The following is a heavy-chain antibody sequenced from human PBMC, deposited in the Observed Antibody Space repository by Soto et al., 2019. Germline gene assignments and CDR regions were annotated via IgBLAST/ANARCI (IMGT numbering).Heavy chain of an antibody. CDR3: AREDLERQEGLLC. Sequence: SETLSLTCTVSGGSISSYYWSWIRQPPGKGLEWIGYIYYSGSTNYNPSLKSRVTISVDTSKNQFSLKLSSVTAADTAVYYCAREDLERQEGLLCWGQGTLVTVS. J-gene: IGHJ4*02. D-gene: IGHD1-1*01. CDR1: GGSISSYY. V-gene: IGHV4-59*01. CDR2: IYYSGST.